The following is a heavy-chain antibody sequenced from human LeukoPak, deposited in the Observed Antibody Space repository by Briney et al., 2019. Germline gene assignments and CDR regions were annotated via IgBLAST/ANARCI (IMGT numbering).Heavy chain of an antibody. CDR3: AKGTLKYYFDY. V-gene: IGHV3-23*01. Sequence: PGGSLRLSCAASGFTFSTYAMNWVRQAPGKGLEWVSIISGSGGSTYYADSLKGRFTISRDNSKNTLYLQMNSLRAEDTAVYYCAKGTLKYYFDYWGQRTLVTVSS. CDR1: GFTFSTYA. J-gene: IGHJ4*02. CDR2: ISGSGGST.